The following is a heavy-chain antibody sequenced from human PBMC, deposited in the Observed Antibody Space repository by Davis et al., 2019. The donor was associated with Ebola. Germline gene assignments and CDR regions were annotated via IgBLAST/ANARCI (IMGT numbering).Heavy chain of an antibody. D-gene: IGHD2-2*01. CDR2: IHHIGGT. J-gene: IGHJ5*02. V-gene: IGHV4-34*01. CDR3: ARRPARGENWFDP. Sequence: SETLSLTCAVYGGSFSGYYWTWIRQPPGKGLEWIGEIHHIGGTNNNPSLKSRVTMSFDTSNNQFSLMLSSVTAADTAVYYCARRPARGENWFDPWGQGTLVTVSS. CDR1: GGSFSGYY.